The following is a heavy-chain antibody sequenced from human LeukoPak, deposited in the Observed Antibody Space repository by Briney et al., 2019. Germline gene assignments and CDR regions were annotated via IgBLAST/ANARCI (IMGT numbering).Heavy chain of an antibody. Sequence: PGGSLRLSCAASGFTFSDYNMNWVRQAPGKAMEWVSSITSIGTYIFYADSVKGRFTISRDNSKNTLYLQMNSLRAEDTAVYYCAIYPSGYYFFLEYYFDYWGQGTLVTVSS. D-gene: IGHD3-3*01. CDR1: GFTFSDYN. CDR3: AIYPSGYYFFLEYYFDY. J-gene: IGHJ4*02. V-gene: IGHV3-21*04. CDR2: ITSIGTYI.